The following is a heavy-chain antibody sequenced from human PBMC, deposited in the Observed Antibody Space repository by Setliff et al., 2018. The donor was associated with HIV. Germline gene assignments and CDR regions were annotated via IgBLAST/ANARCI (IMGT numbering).Heavy chain of an antibody. CDR1: GGSISSSSYY. CDR2: VYYSGST. CDR3: ARDGYSSSWYVISGSFDY. J-gene: IGHJ4*02. V-gene: IGHV4-39*07. D-gene: IGHD6-13*01. Sequence: PSETLSLTCIVSGGSISSSSYYWGWIRQPPGKGLEWIGTVYYSGSTYYNPSLKRRVTISVDTYENQFSLKLSSVAAADTAVYYCARDGYSSSWYVISGSFDYWGQGILVTVSS.